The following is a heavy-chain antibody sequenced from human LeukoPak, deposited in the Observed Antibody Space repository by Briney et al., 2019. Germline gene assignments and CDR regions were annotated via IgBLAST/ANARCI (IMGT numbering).Heavy chain of an antibody. J-gene: IGHJ5*02. D-gene: IGHD5-24*01. CDR1: GYTFTSYG. Sequence: ASVKASCKASGYTFTSYGISWVRQAPGQGLEWIGIINPSGDNTWYAQKFQGRVTMTRDMATSTDYLEVSSLRSEDTAVYYCARDNSLRDTAWWFDPWGQGTLVTVSS. CDR3: ARDNSLRDTAWWFDP. CDR2: INPSGDNT. V-gene: IGHV1-46*01.